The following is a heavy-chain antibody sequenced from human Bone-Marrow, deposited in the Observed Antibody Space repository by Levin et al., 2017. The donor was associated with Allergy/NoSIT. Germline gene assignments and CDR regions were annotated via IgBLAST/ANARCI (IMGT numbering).Heavy chain of an antibody. CDR2: IIPILGKP. V-gene: IGHV1-69*02. J-gene: IGHJ4*02. Sequence: ASVKVSCKASGGTFSSDSVSWVRQAPGQGLEWMGRIIPILGKPTYGQKFQGRVTITADKSTRTVYLELSSLKSDDTAMYYCSTTVTPSGWGPFDNWGQGTLVTVS. D-gene: IGHD4-17*01. CDR1: GGTFSSDS. CDR3: STTVTPSGWGPFDN.